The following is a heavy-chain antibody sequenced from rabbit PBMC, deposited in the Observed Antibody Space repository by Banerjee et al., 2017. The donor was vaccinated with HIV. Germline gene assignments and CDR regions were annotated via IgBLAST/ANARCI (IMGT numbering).Heavy chain of an antibody. Sequence: QEQLVESGGGLVQPEGSLTLTCTASGFDFSSYGISWVRQAPGKGPEWIACMDAGSSGTTNYASWAKGRFTISKTSSTTVTLQMTSLTAADTATYFCARGDGAYAGYDGLWGPGTLVTVS. CDR2: MDAGSSGTT. J-gene: IGHJ4*01. CDR1: GFDFSSYG. V-gene: IGHV1S45*01. D-gene: IGHD7-1*01. CDR3: ARGDGAYAGYDGL.